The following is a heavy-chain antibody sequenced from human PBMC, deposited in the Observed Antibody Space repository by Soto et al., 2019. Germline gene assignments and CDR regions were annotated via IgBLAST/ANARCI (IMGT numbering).Heavy chain of an antibody. CDR2: IWYDGSNK. Sequence: GGSLRLSCAASGFTFSSYGMHWVRQAPGKGLEWVAVIWYDGSNKYYADSVKGRFTISRDNSKNTLYLQMNSLRAEDTAVYYCARDRAPIAVAVPYSYYYYYGMDVWGQGTTVTVSS. D-gene: IGHD6-19*01. J-gene: IGHJ6*02. CDR3: ARDRAPIAVAVPYSYYYYYGMDV. V-gene: IGHV3-33*01. CDR1: GFTFSSYG.